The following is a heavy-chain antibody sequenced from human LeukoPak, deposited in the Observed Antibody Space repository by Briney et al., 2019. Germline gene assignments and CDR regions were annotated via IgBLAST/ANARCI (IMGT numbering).Heavy chain of an antibody. CDR2: ISSSSSTI. Sequence: GGSLRLSCAASGFTFSSYSMNWVRQAPGKGLEWVSYISSSSSTIYYADSVKGRFTISRDNAKNSLYLQMNSLRGEDTAVYYCARERAMVRGVMGWFDPWGQGTLVTVSS. D-gene: IGHD3-10*01. V-gene: IGHV3-48*01. CDR1: GFTFSSYS. J-gene: IGHJ5*02. CDR3: ARERAMVRGVMGWFDP.